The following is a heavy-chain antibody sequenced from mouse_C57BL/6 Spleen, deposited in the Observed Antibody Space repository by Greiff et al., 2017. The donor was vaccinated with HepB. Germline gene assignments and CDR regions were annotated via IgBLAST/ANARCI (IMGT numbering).Heavy chain of an antibody. V-gene: IGHV1-82*01. Sequence: QVQLQQSGPELVKPGASVKISCKASGYAFSSSWMNWVKQRPGKGLEWIGRIYPGDGDTNYNGKFKGKATLTADKSSSTAYMQLSSLTSEDSAVYFCAVYYEYDEGYFDVWGTGTTVTVSS. CDR1: GYAFSSSW. J-gene: IGHJ1*03. D-gene: IGHD2-4*01. CDR3: AVYYEYDEGYFDV. CDR2: IYPGDGDT.